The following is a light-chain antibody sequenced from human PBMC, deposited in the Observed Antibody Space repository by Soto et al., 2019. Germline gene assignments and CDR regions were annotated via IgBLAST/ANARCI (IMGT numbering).Light chain of an antibody. CDR2: AAS. J-gene: IGKJ1*01. CDR1: QSISKH. V-gene: IGKV1-39*01. Sequence: DIQMTQSPSSLSASVGDRVTITCRASQSISKHLNWYQQKPGKGPKFLIYAASSLQSGVPPRFSGSGSGTDFTLTISSLQPEDFATYYCQQSNNSPRTFGQGTKVEIK. CDR3: QQSNNSPRT.